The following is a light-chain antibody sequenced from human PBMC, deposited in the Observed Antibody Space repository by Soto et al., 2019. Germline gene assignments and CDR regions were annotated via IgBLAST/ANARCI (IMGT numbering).Light chain of an antibody. CDR1: QSVSSSY. V-gene: IGKV3-20*01. CDR3: QQYGSSPPLT. J-gene: IGKJ4*01. CDR2: GAS. Sequence: EIVLTQSPGTLSLSPGERATLSCRASQSVSSSYLAWYQQIPGQAPRLLIYGASKRATGIPDRFSGSGSGTAFTLTISRMEPEDFAVYYCQQYGSSPPLTFGGGTKVEIK.